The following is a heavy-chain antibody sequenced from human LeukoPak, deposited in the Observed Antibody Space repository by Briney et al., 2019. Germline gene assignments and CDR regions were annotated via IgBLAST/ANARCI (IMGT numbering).Heavy chain of an antibody. CDR1: GYTFTSYY. CDR3: ARTGGGGTRLDY. CDR2: INPSGGST. Sequence: ASVKVSCKASGYTFTSYYMHWVRQAPGQGLEWMGIINPSGGSTSYAQKFQGRVTMTRDTSTSTVFMELSSLRSEDTAVYYCARTGGGGTRLDYWGQGTLVTVSS. D-gene: IGHD1-1*01. V-gene: IGHV1-46*01. J-gene: IGHJ4*02.